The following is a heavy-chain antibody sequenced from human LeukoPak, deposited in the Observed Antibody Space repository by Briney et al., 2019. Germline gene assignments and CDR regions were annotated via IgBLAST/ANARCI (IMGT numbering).Heavy chain of an antibody. CDR2: IYTSGST. D-gene: IGHD5-24*01. Sequence: SETLSLTCTVSGGSISSYYWSWIRQPAGKGLEWIGRIYTSGSTNYNPSLKSRVTMSVDTSKNQFSLKLSSVTAADTAVYYCARERRDGYNHYYYYNYMDVWGKGTTVTVSS. V-gene: IGHV4-4*07. CDR1: GGSISSYY. J-gene: IGHJ6*03. CDR3: ARERRDGYNHYYYYNYMDV.